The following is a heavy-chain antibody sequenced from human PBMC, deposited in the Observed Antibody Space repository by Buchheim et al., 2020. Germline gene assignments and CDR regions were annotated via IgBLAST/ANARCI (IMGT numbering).Heavy chain of an antibody. CDR1: GFMFSSHA. CDR3: AKGGTRMDYYYSMDV. Sequence: EVQLLESGGGLVQPGGSLRLSCAASGFMFSSHAMTWVRQAPGKGLYWVSSISGSGGSTFYAVSVKGRFTIPRDNSKNTLYLQMNSLRAEDTAVYYCAKGGTRMDYYYSMDVWGKGTT. J-gene: IGHJ6*03. D-gene: IGHD1/OR15-1a*01. CDR2: ISGSGGST. V-gene: IGHV3-23*01.